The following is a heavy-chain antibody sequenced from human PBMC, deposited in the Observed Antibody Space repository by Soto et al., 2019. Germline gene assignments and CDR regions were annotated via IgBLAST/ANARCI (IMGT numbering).Heavy chain of an antibody. CDR1: GDSVSSNSAA. CDR2: TYYRSKWYN. CDR3: ASSLTTLGAFDI. Sequence: SQTLSLTCAISGDSVSSNSAAWNWIRQSPSRGLEWLGRTYYRSKWYNDYAVSVKSRITNNPDTSKNQFSLQLNSVTPEDTAVYYCASSLTTLGAFDIWGQGTMVTVSS. V-gene: IGHV6-1*01. D-gene: IGHD1-1*01. J-gene: IGHJ3*02.